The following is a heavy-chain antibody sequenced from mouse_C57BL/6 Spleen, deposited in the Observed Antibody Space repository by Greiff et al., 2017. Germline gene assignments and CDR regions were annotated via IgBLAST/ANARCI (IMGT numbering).Heavy chain of an antibody. CDR1: GYTFTDYY. V-gene: IGHV1-19*01. CDR3: ARVETAQATFAY. CDR2: INPYNGGT. Sequence: VQLQQSGPVLVKPGASVKMSCKASGYTFTDYYMNWVKQSHGKSLEWIGVINPYNGGTSYNQKFKGKATLTVDKSSSTAYMELNSLTSEDSAVYYCARVETAQATFAYWGQGTLVTVSA. D-gene: IGHD3-2*02. J-gene: IGHJ3*01.